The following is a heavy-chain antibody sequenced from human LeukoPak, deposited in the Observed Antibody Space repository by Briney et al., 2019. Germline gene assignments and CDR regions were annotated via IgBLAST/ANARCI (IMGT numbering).Heavy chain of an antibody. CDR3: ARTSEYSPPNWFDP. D-gene: IGHD5-18*01. Sequence: YTFTGYYXXXVRQAPXQGLXXXXRINPKSGDTNYAQKFQGRVTMTRDTSISTTYMELSRLRSDDTAIYYCARTSEYSPPNWFDPWGQGTLVTVSS. V-gene: IGHV1-2*06. J-gene: IGHJ5*02. CDR2: INPKSGDT. CDR1: YTFTGYY.